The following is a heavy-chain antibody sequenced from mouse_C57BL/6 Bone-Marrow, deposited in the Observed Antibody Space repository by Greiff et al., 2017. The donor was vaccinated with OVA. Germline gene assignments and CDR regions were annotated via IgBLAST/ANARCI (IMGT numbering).Heavy chain of an antibody. V-gene: IGHV1-81*01. CDR1: GYTFTSYG. Sequence: QVQLQQSGAELARPGASVKLSCKASGYTFTSYGISWVKQRTGQGLEWIGEIYPRSGNTYYTAKFKGKATLTADKSSSTAYMELRSLTSEDSAVYFCARHGSSYDWYFDVWGTGTTVTVSS. D-gene: IGHD1-1*01. CDR3: ARHGSSYDWYFDV. J-gene: IGHJ1*03. CDR2: IYPRSGNT.